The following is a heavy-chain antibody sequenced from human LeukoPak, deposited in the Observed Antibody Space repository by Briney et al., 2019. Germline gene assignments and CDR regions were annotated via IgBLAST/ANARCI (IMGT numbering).Heavy chain of an antibody. CDR2: IIPILGIA. CDR1: GGTFSSYT. V-gene: IGHV1-69*02. Sequence: RASVKVSCKASGGTFSSYTISWVRQAPGQGLEWMGRIIPILGIANYAQKFQGRVTITADKSTSTAYMELSSLRSEDTAVYYCARGLQTDSSGYHPFDYWGQGTLVTVSS. J-gene: IGHJ4*02. CDR3: ARGLQTDSSGYHPFDY. D-gene: IGHD3-22*01.